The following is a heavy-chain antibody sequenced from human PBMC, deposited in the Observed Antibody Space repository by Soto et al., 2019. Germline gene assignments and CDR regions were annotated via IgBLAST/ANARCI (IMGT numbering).Heavy chain of an antibody. J-gene: IGHJ4*02. CDR3: ARGSAVAGPYYFDY. V-gene: IGHV4-59*01. CDR2: IYYSGST. CDR1: GGSISSYY. D-gene: IGHD6-19*01. Sequence: SETLSLTCTVAGGSISSYYWSWIRQPPGKGLEWIGYIYYSGSTNYNPSLKSRVTISVDTSKNQFSLKLSSVTAADTAVYYCARGSAVAGPYYFDYWGQGTLVTASS.